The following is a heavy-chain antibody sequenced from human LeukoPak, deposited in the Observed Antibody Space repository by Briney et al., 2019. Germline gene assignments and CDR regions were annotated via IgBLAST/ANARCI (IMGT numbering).Heavy chain of an antibody. V-gene: IGHV4-34*01. CDR3: ARLSIAVAGTEPFDY. Sequence: SETLSLTCAVYGGSFSGYYWSWIRQPPGKGLEWIGEINHSGSTNYNPSLKSRVTISVDTSKNQFSLKLSSVTAADTAVNYCARLSIAVAGTEPFDYWGQGTLVTVSS. CDR1: GGSFSGYY. CDR2: INHSGST. J-gene: IGHJ4*02. D-gene: IGHD6-19*01.